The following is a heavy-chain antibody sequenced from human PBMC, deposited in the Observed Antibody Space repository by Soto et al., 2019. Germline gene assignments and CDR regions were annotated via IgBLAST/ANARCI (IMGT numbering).Heavy chain of an antibody. CDR1: GGSLGSGAYY. CDR2: IYYSGST. J-gene: IGHJ3*02. V-gene: IGHV4-31*02. CDR3: ARGWEGRDDAFDI. Sequence: SETLSLTCTVSGGSLGSGAYYWSWIRRHPGKGLEWIAYIYYSGSTYYNPSLKSRVTISVDTSKNQFSLNLSSLTAADTAVYYCARGWEGRDDAFDIWGQGTMVTVSS. D-gene: IGHD1-26*01.